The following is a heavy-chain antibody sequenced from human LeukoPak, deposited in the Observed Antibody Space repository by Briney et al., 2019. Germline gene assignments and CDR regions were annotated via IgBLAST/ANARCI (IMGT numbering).Heavy chain of an antibody. CDR3: ARDWHHDTDY. V-gene: IGHV3-74*03. Sequence: PGGSLRFSCAASGFTFSSTWMHWVRQVPGKELVWVARIESDGRRTTYAESVKGRFTISRDNAKNTLYLEMNSLRVEDTAVYYCARDWHHDTDYWGQGTLVTVSS. CDR2: IESDGRRT. CDR1: GFTFSSTW. J-gene: IGHJ4*02.